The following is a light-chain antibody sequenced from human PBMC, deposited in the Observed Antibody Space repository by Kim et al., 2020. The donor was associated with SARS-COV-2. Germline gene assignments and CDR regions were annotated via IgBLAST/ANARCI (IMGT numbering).Light chain of an antibody. Sequence: ASVGDSVTVTCRASQDISKSVAWYQQKGGKAPRVLLYAASRLENGVTSRFSGSGSGTTFTLTITTLQPEDFATYYCQQYYIAPLSFGGGTKVDIK. J-gene: IGKJ4*01. V-gene: IGKV1-NL1*01. CDR1: QDISKS. CDR2: AAS. CDR3: QQYYIAPLS.